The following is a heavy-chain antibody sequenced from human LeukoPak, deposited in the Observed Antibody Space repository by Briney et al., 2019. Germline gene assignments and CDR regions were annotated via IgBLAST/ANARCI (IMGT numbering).Heavy chain of an antibody. J-gene: IGHJ5*02. CDR1: GGSFSGYY. V-gene: IGHV4-34*01. Sequence: PSETLSLTCAVYGGSFSGYYWSWIRQPPGKGLEWIGEINHSGSTNYNPSLKSRVTISVDTSKNQFSLKLSSVTAADTAVYYCEGSFYGSRTDTWGQGTLVTVSS. CDR2: INHSGST. CDR3: EGSFYGSRTDT. D-gene: IGHD3-10*01.